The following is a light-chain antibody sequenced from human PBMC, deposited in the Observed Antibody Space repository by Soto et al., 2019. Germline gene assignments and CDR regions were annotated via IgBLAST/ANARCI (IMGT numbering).Light chain of an antibody. V-gene: IGKV3-11*01. CDR3: QQRNVWPPIT. Sequence: EIVLTQSPGTLSLSAGERATLSCRASQSIHTSLAWYQQKPGQPPRLVVYDSTLRANGVPDRFGGSRSGTEFTLTINNLEPEDLAVYYCQQRNVWPPITFGQGTRLEIK. CDR1: QSIHTS. J-gene: IGKJ5*01. CDR2: DST.